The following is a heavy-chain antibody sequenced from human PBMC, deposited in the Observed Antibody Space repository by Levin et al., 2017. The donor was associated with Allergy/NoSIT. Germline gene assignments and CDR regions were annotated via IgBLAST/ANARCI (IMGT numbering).Heavy chain of an antibody. J-gene: IGHJ4*02. CDR2: ISSSSSTI. CDR1: GFTFSSYS. V-gene: IGHV3-48*01. CDR3: ARDKGYYYDSSGYYYVPRPDYYFDY. Sequence: GGSLRLSCAASGFTFSSYSMNWVRQAPGKGLEWVSYISSSSSTIYYADSVKGRFTISRDNAKNSLYLQMNSLRAEDTAVYYCARDKGYYYDSSGYYYVPRPDYYFDYWGQGTLVTVSS. D-gene: IGHD3-22*01.